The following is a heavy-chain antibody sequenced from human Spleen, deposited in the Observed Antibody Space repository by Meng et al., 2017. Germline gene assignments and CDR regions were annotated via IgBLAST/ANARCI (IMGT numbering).Heavy chain of an antibody. D-gene: IGHD1-1*01. J-gene: IGHJ2*01. Sequence: SETLSLTCAVSGGSLNGYYWSWIRQLPGKGLECIGEVDHSGATNYNPSLKSRVTISVDTSKKQFSLKLSSVTAADTAVYYCARALSDSTTRTEYFDLWGRGTLVTVSS. CDR3: ARALSDSTTRTEYFDL. V-gene: IGHV4-34*01. CDR1: GGSLNGYY. CDR2: VDHSGAT.